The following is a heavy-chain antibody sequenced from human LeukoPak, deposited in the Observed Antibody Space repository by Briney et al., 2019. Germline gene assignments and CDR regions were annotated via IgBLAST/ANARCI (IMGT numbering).Heavy chain of an antibody. V-gene: IGHV1-2*02. CDR2: INPNSGGT. Sequence: ASVKVSFKASGYTFTGYYMHWVRQAPGQGLEWMGWINPNSGGTNYAQKFQGRVTMTRDTSISTAYMELSRLRSDDTAVYYCARSIDYYGSGSYCDYWGQGTLVTVSS. CDR3: ARSIDYYGSGSYCDY. CDR1: GYTFTGYY. J-gene: IGHJ4*02. D-gene: IGHD3-10*01.